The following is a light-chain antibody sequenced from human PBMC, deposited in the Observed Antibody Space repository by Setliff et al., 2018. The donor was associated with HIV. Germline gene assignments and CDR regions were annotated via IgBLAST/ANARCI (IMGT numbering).Light chain of an antibody. CDR3: QQYNRWPPLT. J-gene: IGKJ3*01. CDR2: GAS. Sequence: LSVSPGERVTLSCRASKSILNNLAWYQQRPGQAPRLLIYGASTRATGIPARFTGSGSGTEFTLTISSLQSEDFAVYYCQQYNRWPPLTFGPGTKVDIK. V-gene: IGKV3-15*01. CDR1: KSILNN.